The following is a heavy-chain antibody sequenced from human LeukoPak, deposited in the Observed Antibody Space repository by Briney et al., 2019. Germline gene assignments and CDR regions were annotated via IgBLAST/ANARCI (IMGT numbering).Heavy chain of an antibody. D-gene: IGHD2-21*01. Sequence: NPGRSLRLSCAASGFTFSSYSMNWVRQAPGKGLEWVSSISSSSSYIYYADSVKGRFTISRDNAKNSLYLQMNSLRAEDTAVHYCVRAYHPGGWFDPWGQGTLVTVSS. V-gene: IGHV3-21*01. CDR1: GFTFSSYS. CDR2: ISSSSSYI. J-gene: IGHJ5*02. CDR3: VRAYHPGGWFDP.